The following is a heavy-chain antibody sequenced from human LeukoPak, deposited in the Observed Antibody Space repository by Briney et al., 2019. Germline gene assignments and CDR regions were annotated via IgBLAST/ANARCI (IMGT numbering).Heavy chain of an antibody. V-gene: IGHV4-4*07. CDR1: GGSINSDF. J-gene: IGHJ6*03. D-gene: IGHD1-26*01. CDR3: AGGHSGSSAKFLYYYYMDV. Sequence: SETLSLTCVISGGSINSDFWSWIRQPAGKGLEWIGRVYTRGGTNYNPSLKSRVTISIDTAKNQISLKVRSVTAADTAVYYCAGGHSGSSAKFLYYYYMDVWGKGTTVTVSS. CDR2: VYTRGGT.